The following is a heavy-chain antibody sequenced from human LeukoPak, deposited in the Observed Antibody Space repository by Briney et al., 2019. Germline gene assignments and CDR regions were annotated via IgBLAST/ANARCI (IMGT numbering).Heavy chain of an antibody. CDR3: ARGAPSLYYYYMDI. D-gene: IGHD3-16*01. CDR1: GDSISTYY. J-gene: IGHJ6*03. V-gene: IGHV4-4*09. CDR2: VYSSGST. Sequence: PSETLSLTCTVSGDSISTYYWNWIRQPPGEGLEWIGYVYSSGSTNSNPALKSRVTISLDTSKNQSSLKLTSVTAADAAVYYCARGAPSLYYYYMDIWGKGTTVTVSS.